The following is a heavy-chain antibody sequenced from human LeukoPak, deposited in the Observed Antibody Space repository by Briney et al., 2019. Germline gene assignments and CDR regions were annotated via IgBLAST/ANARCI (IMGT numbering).Heavy chain of an antibody. V-gene: IGHV3-23*01. CDR2: ISGSGGST. CDR3: AKVGFDNWFDP. Sequence: GGSLRLSCAASGFTFSSYAMSWVRQAPGKGLEWASAISGSGGSTYYADSVKGRFTISRDNSKNALYLQMNSLRAEDTAVYYCAKVGFDNWFDPWGQGTLVTVSS. CDR1: GFTFSSYA. J-gene: IGHJ5*02.